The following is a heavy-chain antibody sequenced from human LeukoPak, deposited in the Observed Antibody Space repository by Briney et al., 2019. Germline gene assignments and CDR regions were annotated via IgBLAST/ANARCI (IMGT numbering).Heavy chain of an antibody. V-gene: IGHV4-34*01. D-gene: IGHD3-22*01. J-gene: IGHJ4*02. Sequence: SETLSLTCAVYGGSFSGYYWSWIRQPPGKGLEWIGEINHSGSTNYNPSLKSRVTISVDTSKNQFSLKLSSVTAADTAVYYCARGRSYYDSSGYRLDYWGQGTLVTVSS. CDR2: INHSGST. CDR1: GGSFSGYY. CDR3: ARGRSYYDSSGYRLDY.